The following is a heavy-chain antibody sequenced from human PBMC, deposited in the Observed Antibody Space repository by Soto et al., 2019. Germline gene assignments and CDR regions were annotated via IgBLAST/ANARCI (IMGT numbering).Heavy chain of an antibody. D-gene: IGHD3-16*01. J-gene: IGHJ4*02. CDR1: GGSFSGYY. CDR3: ARVPFRGYSDY. CDR2: INHSGST. Sequence: SETLSLTCAVYGGSFSGYYWSWIRQPPGKGLEWIGEINHSGSTNYNPSLKSRVTISVDTSKNQFSLKLSSVTAADTAVYYCARVPFRGYSDYWGQRTLVTVSS. V-gene: IGHV4-34*01.